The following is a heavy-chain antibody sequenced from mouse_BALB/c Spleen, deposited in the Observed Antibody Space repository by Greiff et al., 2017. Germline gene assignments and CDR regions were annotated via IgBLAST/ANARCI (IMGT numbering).Heavy chain of an antibody. J-gene: IGHJ4*01. CDR1: GYTFTSYW. CDR3: AREGDYRYDCYAMDY. V-gene: IGHV1-7*01. Sequence: QVHVKQSGAELAKPGASVKMSCKASGYTFTSYWMHWVKQRPGQGLEWIGYINPSTGYTEYNQKFKDKATLTADKSSSTAYMQLSSLTSEDSAVYYCAREGDYRYDCYAMDYWGQGTSVTVSS. CDR2: INPSTGYT. D-gene: IGHD2-14*01.